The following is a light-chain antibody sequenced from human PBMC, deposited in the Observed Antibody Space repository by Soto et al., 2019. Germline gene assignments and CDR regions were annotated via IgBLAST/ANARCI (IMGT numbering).Light chain of an antibody. CDR1: SSDVGSYNL. Sequence: QSALTQPASVSGSPGQSITISCTGTSSDVGSYNLVSWYQQHPGKAPKLMIYEVSRRPSGVSNRFSGSKSGNTASLTISGLQAEDEADYYCCTYAGSNTWVFGGGTKLTVL. J-gene: IGLJ3*02. CDR2: EVS. V-gene: IGLV2-23*02. CDR3: CTYAGSNTWV.